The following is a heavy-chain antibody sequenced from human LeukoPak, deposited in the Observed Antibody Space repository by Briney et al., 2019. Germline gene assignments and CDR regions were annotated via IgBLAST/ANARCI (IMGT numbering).Heavy chain of an antibody. CDR1: GYTFTSYG. D-gene: IGHD6-19*01. CDR2: IIPNSGGT. CDR3: ARGEVVAGNDY. V-gene: IGHV1-2*02. J-gene: IGHJ4*02. Sequence: ASVKVSCKASGYTFTSYGISWVRQAPGQGLEWMGWIIPNSGGTNYAQKFQGRVTMTRDTSISTAYMELSRLRSDDTAVYYCARGEVVAGNDYWGQGTLVTVSS.